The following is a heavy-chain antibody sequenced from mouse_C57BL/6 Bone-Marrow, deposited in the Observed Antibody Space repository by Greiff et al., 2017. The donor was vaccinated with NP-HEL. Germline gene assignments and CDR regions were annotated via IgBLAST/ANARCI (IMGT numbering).Heavy chain of an antibody. V-gene: IGHV1-64*01. Sequence: VQLQQPGAELVKPGASVKLSCKASGYTFTSYWMHWVKQRPGQGLEWIGMIHPNSGSTNYNEKFKSKATLTVDKSSSTAYMQLSSLTSEDSAVYYCAAVGASYWYFDVWGTGTTVTVSS. CDR3: AAVGASYWYFDV. J-gene: IGHJ1*03. CDR1: GYTFTSYW. CDR2: IHPNSGST. D-gene: IGHD1-1*01.